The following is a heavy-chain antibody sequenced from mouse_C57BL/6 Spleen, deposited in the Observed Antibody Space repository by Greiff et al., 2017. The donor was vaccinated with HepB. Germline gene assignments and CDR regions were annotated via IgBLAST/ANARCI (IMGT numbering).Heavy chain of an antibody. Sequence: LVESGPELVKPGASVKLSCKASGYTFTSYDINWVKQRPGQGLEWIGWIYPRDGSTKYNEKFKGKATLTVDTSSSTAYMELHSLTSADSAVYFCARGGVTTGYWGQGTTLTVSS. CDR3: ARGGVTTGY. V-gene: IGHV1-85*01. J-gene: IGHJ2*01. CDR1: GYTFTSYD. D-gene: IGHD2-2*01. CDR2: IYPRDGST.